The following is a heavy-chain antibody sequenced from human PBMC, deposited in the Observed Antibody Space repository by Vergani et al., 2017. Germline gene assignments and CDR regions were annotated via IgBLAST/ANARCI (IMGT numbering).Heavy chain of an antibody. Sequence: QVQLVESGGGVVQPGRPLRLSCAALGFTSGDHGIHWVRWAPSKGLEWVALISYDGTNKYYTNSVRGRFTISRDNSKSTLFLQMNTLRVEGMAVYYCVKDTGIQLWQHFESWGQGILVSVSS. D-gene: IGHD3-16*01. J-gene: IGHJ4*02. V-gene: IGHV3-30-3*01. CDR2: ISYDGTNK. CDR1: GFTSGDHG. CDR3: VKDTGIQLWQHFES.